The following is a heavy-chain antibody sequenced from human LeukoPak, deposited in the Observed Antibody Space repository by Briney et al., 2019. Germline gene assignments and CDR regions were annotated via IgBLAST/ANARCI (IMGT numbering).Heavy chain of an antibody. CDR1: GFTFSSYW. Sequence: GGSLRLSCAASGFTFSSYWMHWVRQAPGKGLVWVSRINSDGSSTNYADSVKGRFTISRDNAKNTLYLQMNSLRAEDTAVYYRARERPEKYYDSSGYLNYWGQGTLVTVSS. D-gene: IGHD3-22*01. CDR3: ARERPEKYYDSSGYLNY. CDR2: INSDGSST. V-gene: IGHV3-74*01. J-gene: IGHJ4*02.